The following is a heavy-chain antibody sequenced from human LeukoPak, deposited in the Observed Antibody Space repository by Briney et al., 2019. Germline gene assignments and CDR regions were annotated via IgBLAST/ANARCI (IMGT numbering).Heavy chain of an antibody. J-gene: IGHJ4*02. D-gene: IGHD2-15*01. CDR3: ARLGPPNCSGGSCLFDY. CDR2: IYYGGTT. CDR1: GGSISSGGYS. Sequence: SETLSLTCTVSGGSISSGGYSWSWIRQHPGKGLEWIGYIYYGGTTYYNPSLRSRVTISVDTSKNQFSLRLSSVTAADTAVYYCARLGPPNCSGGSCLFDYWGQGTLVTVSS. V-gene: IGHV4-31*03.